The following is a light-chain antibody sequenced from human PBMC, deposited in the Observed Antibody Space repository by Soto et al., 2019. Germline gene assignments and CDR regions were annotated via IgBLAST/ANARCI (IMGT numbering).Light chain of an antibody. CDR1: QGIRRD. CDR3: LQDYSFPWA. V-gene: IGKV1-6*01. Sequence: IQMTQSPSSLSASVGDRVTISCRASQGIRRDLAWYQQTPGKVPKLLIYGASKLESGVPSRFSGSGFGTDFTLTISSLQPEDFATYYCLQDYSFPWAFGQGTKVEIK. J-gene: IGKJ1*01. CDR2: GAS.